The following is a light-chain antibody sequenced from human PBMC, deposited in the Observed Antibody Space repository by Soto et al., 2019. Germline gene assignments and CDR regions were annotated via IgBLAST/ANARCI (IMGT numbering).Light chain of an antibody. CDR2: SNT. V-gene: IGLV1-40*01. Sequence: QSVLTQPPSVSGAPGQRVTISCTGSSSSVGAGYDVHWYQHLPGTAPKLLIFSNTNRPSGVPDRFSGSKSGTSVSLAIAGLQAEDEGDYYCATWDDRLNGRVFGGGTKLTVL. CDR3: ATWDDRLNGRV. J-gene: IGLJ2*01. CDR1: SSSVGAGYD.